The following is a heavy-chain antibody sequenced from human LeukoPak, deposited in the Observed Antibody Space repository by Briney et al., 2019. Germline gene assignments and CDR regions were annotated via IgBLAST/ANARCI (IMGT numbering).Heavy chain of an antibody. CDR3: ARDSFNYDFWSGYLDY. J-gene: IGHJ4*02. CDR1: GGSISSSSYY. D-gene: IGHD3-3*01. V-gene: IGHV4-39*07. Sequence: PSETLSLTCTVSGGSISSSSYYWGWIRQPPWKGLEWIGSIYYIGSTYYNPSLKSRVTISVDTSKNQFSLKLSSVTAADTAVYYCARDSFNYDFWSGYLDYWGQGTLVTVSS. CDR2: IYYIGST.